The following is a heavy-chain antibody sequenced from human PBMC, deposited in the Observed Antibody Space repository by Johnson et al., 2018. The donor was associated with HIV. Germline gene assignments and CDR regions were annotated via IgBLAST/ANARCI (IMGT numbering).Heavy chain of an antibody. CDR2: IWYDGSNK. CDR3: AKDLRVFDWFNAYDAFDI. J-gene: IGHJ3*02. D-gene: IGHD3-9*01. CDR1: GFIFSSYG. V-gene: IGHV3-33*06. Sequence: QVQLVESGGGVVQPGRSLRLSCAASGFIFSSYGMHWVRQAPGKGLEWVAVIWYDGSNKYYEDSVKGRFTISRDNSKNTLYLQMNSLRAYDTAVYYCAKDLRVFDWFNAYDAFDIWGQGTMVTVSS.